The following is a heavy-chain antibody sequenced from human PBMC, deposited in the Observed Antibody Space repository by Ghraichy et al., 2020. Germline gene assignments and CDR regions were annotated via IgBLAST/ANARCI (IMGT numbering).Heavy chain of an antibody. J-gene: IGHJ4*02. CDR3: AKGGAVVVVAATLAEGYFDY. D-gene: IGHD2-15*01. Sequence: GESLNISCAASGFTFSSYGMHWVRQAPGKGLEWVAVISYDGSNKYYADSVKGRFTISRDNSKNTLYLQMNSLRAEDTAVYYCAKGGAVVVVAATLAEGYFDYWGQGTLVTVSS. CDR1: GFTFSSYG. CDR2: ISYDGSNK. V-gene: IGHV3-30*18.